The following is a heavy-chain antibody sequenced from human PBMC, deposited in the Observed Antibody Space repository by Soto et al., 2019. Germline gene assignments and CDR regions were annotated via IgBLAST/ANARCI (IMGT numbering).Heavy chain of an antibody. CDR3: AREDCCSTSCYNAGWFDP. V-gene: IGHV1-69*08. CDR1: GGTFSSYT. Sequence: QVQLVQSGAEVKKPGSSVKVSCKASGGTFSSYTISWVRQAPGQGLEWMGRIIPILGIANYAPKFQGRVTITADKSTSTAYMELSSLRSEDTAVYYCAREDCCSTSCYNAGWFDPWGQGTLVTVSS. D-gene: IGHD2-2*02. J-gene: IGHJ5*02. CDR2: IIPILGIA.